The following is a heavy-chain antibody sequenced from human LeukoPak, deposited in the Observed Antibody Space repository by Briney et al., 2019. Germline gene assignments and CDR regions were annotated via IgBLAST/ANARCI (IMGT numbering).Heavy chain of an antibody. CDR1: GGTFSSYA. CDR2: IIPILGIA. V-gene: IGHV1-69*04. J-gene: IGHJ5*02. Sequence: SVKVSCKASGGTFSSYAISWVRQAPGQGLEWMGRIIPILGIANYAQKFQGRVTITADKSTSTAYMELSSLRSEDTAVYYCARAPGRQQLVRDWFDPWGQGTLVTVSS. D-gene: IGHD6-13*01. CDR3: ARAPGRQQLVRDWFDP.